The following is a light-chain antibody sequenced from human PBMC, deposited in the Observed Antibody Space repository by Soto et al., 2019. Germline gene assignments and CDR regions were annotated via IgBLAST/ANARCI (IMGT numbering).Light chain of an antibody. Sequence: EIVMTQSPVTLSVSPGERATLSCRASHDVSSRLAWYQQKPGQAPRLLIYDASTRATGLPARFSGSGSGTEFTLTISSLQSEDFAVYYCQPYTNWPLTFGGGTKVEIK. CDR1: HDVSSR. V-gene: IGKV3-15*01. J-gene: IGKJ4*01. CDR2: DAS. CDR3: QPYTNWPLT.